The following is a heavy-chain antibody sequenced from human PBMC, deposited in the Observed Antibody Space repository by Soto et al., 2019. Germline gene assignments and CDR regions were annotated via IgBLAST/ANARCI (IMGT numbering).Heavy chain of an antibody. Sequence: GASVKVSCKASGYTFTGYYMHWVRQAPGQGLEWMGWINPNSGGTNYAQKFQGRVTMTGDTSTSTAYMELSRLRSEDTAVYYCARGVVPAAMDYYYYYMDVWGKGTTVTVS. V-gene: IGHV1-2*02. CDR1: GYTFTGYY. D-gene: IGHD2-2*01. J-gene: IGHJ6*03. CDR3: ARGVVPAAMDYYYYYMDV. CDR2: INPNSGGT.